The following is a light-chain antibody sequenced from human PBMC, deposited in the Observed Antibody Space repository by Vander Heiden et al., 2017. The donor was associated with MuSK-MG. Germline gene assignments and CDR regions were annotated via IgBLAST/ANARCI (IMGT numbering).Light chain of an antibody. Sequence: FMLTQPHSVSESPGKTVTISFTRSRGSIASNYVQGYQQRPGSAPTTVIYEDNQRPSGVPDRFSGSIDSSSNSASLTISGLKTEDEADYYCQSYDSSNVVFGGGTKLTVL. CDR2: EDN. V-gene: IGLV6-57*03. CDR3: QSYDSSNVV. J-gene: IGLJ2*01. CDR1: RGSIASNY.